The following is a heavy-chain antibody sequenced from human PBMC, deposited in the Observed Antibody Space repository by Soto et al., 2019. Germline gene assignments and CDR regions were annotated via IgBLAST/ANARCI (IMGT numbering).Heavy chain of an antibody. D-gene: IGHD2-21*01. CDR3: AKENGFQFINLGASGFDY. CDR1: GFSFSSIA. J-gene: IGHJ4*02. CDR2: ISGSGSST. V-gene: IGHV3-23*01. Sequence: EVQLLESGGGLVQPGGSLRLSCAASGFSFSSIAMSWVRQAPGKGLEWVSIISGSGSSTYYTDSLKGRFTISRDNSKNMVYLEMNNLRAEDTAVYYCAKENGFQFINLGASGFDYWGQGSLVSVSS.